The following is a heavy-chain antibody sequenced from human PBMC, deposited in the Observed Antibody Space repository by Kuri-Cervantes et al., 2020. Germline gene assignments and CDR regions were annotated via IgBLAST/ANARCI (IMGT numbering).Heavy chain of an antibody. CDR3: AREGRSGGYYYYGMDV. Sequence: GSLRLSCTVSGGSISSSSYYWGWIRQPPGKGLEWIGSIYYSGSTYYNPSLKSRVTISVDTSKNQFSLKLSSVTAADTAVYYCAREGRSGGYYYYGMDVWGQGTTVTVSS. CDR2: IYYSGST. CDR1: GGSISSSSYY. J-gene: IGHJ6*02. V-gene: IGHV4-39*07. D-gene: IGHD1-26*01.